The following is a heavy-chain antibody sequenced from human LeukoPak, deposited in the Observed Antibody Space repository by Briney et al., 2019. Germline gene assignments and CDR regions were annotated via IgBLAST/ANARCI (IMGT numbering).Heavy chain of an antibody. J-gene: IGHJ4*02. V-gene: IGHV1-24*01. Sequence: GASVKVSCKVSGYTLTELSMHWVRQAPGKGLEWMGGFDPEDGETLYAQKFQRRVTMTEDTSTDTAYMELSSLISEDTAVYYCATAAWGTGSYYYFDNWGQGTLVTVSS. D-gene: IGHD3-10*01. CDR2: FDPEDGET. CDR3: ATAAWGTGSYYYFDN. CDR1: GYTLTELS.